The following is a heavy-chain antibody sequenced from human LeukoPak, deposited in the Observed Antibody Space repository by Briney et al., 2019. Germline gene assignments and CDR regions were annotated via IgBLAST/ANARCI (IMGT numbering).Heavy chain of an antibody. CDR3: ARDVPPHYYDSSGYDL. CDR2: IYYSGST. D-gene: IGHD3-22*01. V-gene: IGHV4-59*01. CDR1: GGSISSYY. Sequence: PSETLSLTCTVSGGSISSYYWSWIRQPPGKGLEWIGYIYYSGSTNYNPSFKSRVTISVDTSKNQFSLKLSSVTAADTAVYYCARDVPPHYYDSSGYDLWGRGTLVTVS. J-gene: IGHJ2*01.